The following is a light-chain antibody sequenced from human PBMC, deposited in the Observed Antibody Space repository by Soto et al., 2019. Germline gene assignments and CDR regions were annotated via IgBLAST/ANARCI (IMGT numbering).Light chain of an antibody. Sequence: QSVLTQPPSVSGAPGQRVTISCTGRRSNIGAGYAVHWYQQLPGTAPKFLIHGNSNRPSGVPDRFSGSKSGTSASLAITGLQAEDEADYYCQSYDSSLSGVLFGGGTKLTVL. CDR1: RSNIGAGYA. V-gene: IGLV1-40*01. CDR2: GNS. CDR3: QSYDSSLSGVL. J-gene: IGLJ2*01.